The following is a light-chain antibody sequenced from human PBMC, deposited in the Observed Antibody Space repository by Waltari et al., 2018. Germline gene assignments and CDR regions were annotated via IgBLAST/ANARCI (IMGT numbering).Light chain of an antibody. Sequence: SNVLTQPPSVSVAPGQTATITCGGNQVGSNSVHWYQQKSGQAPILVLHDDYDRPSGSPDRCAGSSSGNTATLTISRVEDGDEADYYCQLWESSSDHPLFGGGTRLTVL. CDR2: DDY. CDR3: QLWESSSDHPL. V-gene: IGLV3-21*02. CDR1: QVGSNS. J-gene: IGLJ3*02.